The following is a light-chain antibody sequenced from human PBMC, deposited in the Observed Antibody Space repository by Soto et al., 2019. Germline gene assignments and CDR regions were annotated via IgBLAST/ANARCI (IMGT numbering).Light chain of an antibody. J-gene: IGKJ2*01. CDR2: ATS. V-gene: IGKV1-39*01. Sequence: DIQMTQSPASLSASLGDRVTITCRASQSISSFLNWYQQKPGKAPKFLIYATSSVQSDVPSRFSGSGSGTDFTLTINSLQPEDFATYFCQQSFDTPFTFGQGTKVDIK. CDR3: QQSFDTPFT. CDR1: QSISSF.